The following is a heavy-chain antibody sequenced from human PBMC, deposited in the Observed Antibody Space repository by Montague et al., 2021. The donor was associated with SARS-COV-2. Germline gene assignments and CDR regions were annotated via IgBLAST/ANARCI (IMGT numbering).Heavy chain of an antibody. V-gene: IGHV6-1*01. D-gene: IGHD1-1*01. J-gene: IGHJ6*02. CDR2: TYYRSKLYN. CDR1: GDSVSSNRAT. CDR3: TSGREGNYNVMDV. Sequence: CAISGDSVSSNRATWNWVRQSPSRGLEWLGRTYYRSKLYNDNAVSVRCQVTINPDTSKNQYSLQLNSVTPEDTAIYYCTSGREGNYNVMDVWGQGTTVTVSS.